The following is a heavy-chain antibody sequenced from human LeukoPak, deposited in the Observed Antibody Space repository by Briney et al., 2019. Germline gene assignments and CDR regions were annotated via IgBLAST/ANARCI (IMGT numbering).Heavy chain of an antibody. CDR3: ARDPGDSSGLIDY. J-gene: IGHJ4*02. D-gene: IGHD3-22*01. CDR1: GYTFTSYD. Sequence: ASVKVSCKASGYTFTSYDINWVRQATGQGLEWMGWMNPNSGNTGYAQKFQGRVTMTRNTSISTAYMELRSLRSDDTAVYYCARDPGDSSGLIDYWGQGTLVTVSS. CDR2: MNPNSGNT. V-gene: IGHV1-8*01.